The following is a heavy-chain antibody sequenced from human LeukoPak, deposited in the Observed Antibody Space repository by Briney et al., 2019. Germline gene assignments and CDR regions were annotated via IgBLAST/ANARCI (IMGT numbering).Heavy chain of an antibody. CDR2: LSNSGGST. J-gene: IGHJ1*01. CDR1: GFTFNSYA. D-gene: IGHD3-9*01. Sequence: QPGGSLRLSCAASGFTFNSYAMSWVRQAPGQGLEWVSSLSNSGGSTYYADSVQGRFTISRDNSKNTLFLQINSLRAEDTAVYYCARATDLRMRLGYFQHWGQGTLVTVSS. V-gene: IGHV3-23*01. CDR3: ARATDLRMRLGYFQH.